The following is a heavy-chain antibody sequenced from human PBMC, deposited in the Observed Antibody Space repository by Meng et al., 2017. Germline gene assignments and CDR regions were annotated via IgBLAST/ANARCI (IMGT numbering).Heavy chain of an antibody. CDR2: INHSGST. D-gene: IGHD5-18*01. CDR1: GGSFSGYD. CDR3: ARGTRGYSYGNDY. J-gene: IGHJ4*02. V-gene: IGHV4-34*01. Sequence: QMRVHRGGPGSLKPPGPLSLTCAVYGGSFSGYDWSWLRQPPGKGLEWIGEINHSGSTNYNPSLKSRVTISVDTSKNQFSLKLSSVTAADTAVYYCARGTRGYSYGNDYWGQGTLVTVSS.